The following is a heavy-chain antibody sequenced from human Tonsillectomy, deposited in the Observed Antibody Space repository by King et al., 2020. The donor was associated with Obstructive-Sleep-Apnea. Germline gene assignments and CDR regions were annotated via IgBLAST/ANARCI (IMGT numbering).Heavy chain of an antibody. Sequence: QLQESGPGLVKPSETLSLTCTVSGGSISSYCWSCIRQPPKKGLEWIGSIYYSGITNYNPSLKSRVTISVDTSKNQFSLRLSSVTAADTAVYYCARQFPYGDYYYYGMDVWGQGTTVTVSS. CDR2: IYYSGIT. D-gene: IGHD4-17*01. CDR3: ARQFPYGDYYYYGMDV. V-gene: IGHV4-59*08. CDR1: GGSISSYC. J-gene: IGHJ6*02.